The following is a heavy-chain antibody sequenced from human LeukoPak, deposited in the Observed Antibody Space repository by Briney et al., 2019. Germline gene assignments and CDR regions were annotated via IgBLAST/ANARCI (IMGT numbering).Heavy chain of an antibody. Sequence: GGSLRLSCADSGFSFSRYSMNWVRQAPGKGLEWVSSISGSSTYIYYADSVRGRFTISRDNAKNSLYLQMNSLRAEDTAVYYCARTYYYDSSDYSALGYWGQGTLVTVSS. CDR3: ARTYYYDSSDYSALGY. CDR2: ISGSSTYI. J-gene: IGHJ4*02. CDR1: GFSFSRYS. V-gene: IGHV3-21*01. D-gene: IGHD3-22*01.